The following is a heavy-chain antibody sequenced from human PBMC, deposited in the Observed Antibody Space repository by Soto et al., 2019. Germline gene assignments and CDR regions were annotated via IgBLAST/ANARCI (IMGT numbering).Heavy chain of an antibody. D-gene: IGHD5-12*01. V-gene: IGHV3-23*01. CDR2: ISGSAVTT. Sequence: GSLRLSCVASVITFSNYAMSWVRQTPGKGLEWVSAISGSAVTTYYADSVKGRFTISRDNARNTLYLQMSGLRVEDTALYYCAKMNAKYIASRPYCFDFWGQGTLVTVSS. J-gene: IGHJ4*02. CDR1: VITFSNYA. CDR3: AKMNAKYIASRPYCFDF.